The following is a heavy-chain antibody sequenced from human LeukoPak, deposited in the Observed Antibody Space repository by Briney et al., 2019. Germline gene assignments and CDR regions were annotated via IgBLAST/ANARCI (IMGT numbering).Heavy chain of an antibody. Sequence: GGSLRLSCAASGFTFSNYDMHWVRQATGKGLEWVSAVGTAGDTYYPGSVKGRFTISRENGKKSLYLQMNSLRAGDTAVYYCARDMVSFEMTGEPPGLWGQGTLVTVSS. D-gene: IGHD2-8*01. CDR3: ARDMVSFEMTGEPPGL. V-gene: IGHV3-13*01. CDR2: VGTAGDT. J-gene: IGHJ4*02. CDR1: GFTFSNYD.